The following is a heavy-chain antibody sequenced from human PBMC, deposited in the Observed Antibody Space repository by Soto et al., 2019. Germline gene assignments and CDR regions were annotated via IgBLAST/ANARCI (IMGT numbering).Heavy chain of an antibody. D-gene: IGHD2-15*01. CDR3: AREVVEVVETTSLWFDP. J-gene: IGHJ5*02. V-gene: IGHV1-8*01. CDR1: GYTFTTHD. CDR2: MNTNTNST. Sequence: QVQLVQSGAEAKRPGASEKVSCKASGYTFTTHDIHWVRQAPGQGLEWMGWMNTNTNSTDCAQKFQGRVTLTWNTSISTAYLELRRLKFDDTAVYYCAREVVEVVETTSLWFDPWGQGTLVTVSS.